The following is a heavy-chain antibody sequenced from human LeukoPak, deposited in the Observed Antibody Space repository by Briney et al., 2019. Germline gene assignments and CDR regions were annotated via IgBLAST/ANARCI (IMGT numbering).Heavy chain of an antibody. V-gene: IGHV4-59*01. Sequence: SETLSLTCTVSGGSISSYYWSWIRQTPGKGLEWMGYIYYSGSTNYNPSLKSRVTISVDTSKNQFSLKLSSVTAADTAVYYCARGRMEMATILSYYFDYWGQGTLVTVSS. CDR3: ARGRMEMATILSYYFDY. CDR1: GGSISSYY. J-gene: IGHJ4*02. D-gene: IGHD5-24*01. CDR2: IYYSGST.